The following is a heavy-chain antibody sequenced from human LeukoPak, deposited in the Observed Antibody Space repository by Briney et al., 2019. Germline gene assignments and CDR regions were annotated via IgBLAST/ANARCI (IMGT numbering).Heavy chain of an antibody. CDR1: GFTFSAYY. Sequence: GGSLRLSCAASGFTFSAYYMTWIRQAPGKGLEWVSYISSGASTIYYADSVKGRFTISRDNAKNSLYLQINSLRVEDTAVYYCARDPKSDYWGQGTLVTVSS. J-gene: IGHJ4*02. CDR3: ARDPKSDY. CDR2: ISSGASTI. V-gene: IGHV3-11*04.